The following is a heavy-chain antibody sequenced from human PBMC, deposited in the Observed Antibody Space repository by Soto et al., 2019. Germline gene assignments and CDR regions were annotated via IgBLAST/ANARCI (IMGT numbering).Heavy chain of an antibody. D-gene: IGHD6-19*01. CDR3: TTDSLLYSSGWLDY. CDR2: IKSKTDGGTT. J-gene: IGHJ4*02. CDR1: GFTFSNAW. Sequence: EVQLVESGGGLVKPGGSLRLSCAASGFTFSNAWMNWVRQAPGKGLEWVGRIKSKTDGGTTDYAAPVKGRFTISRDDSKNTLYLQMNSLKTEDTAVYYCTTDSLLYSSGWLDYWGQGTLVTVSS. V-gene: IGHV3-15*07.